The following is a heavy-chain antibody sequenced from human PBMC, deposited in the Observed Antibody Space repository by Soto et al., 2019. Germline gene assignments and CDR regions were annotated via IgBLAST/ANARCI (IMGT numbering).Heavy chain of an antibody. CDR2: IYYSGST. D-gene: IGHD6-13*01. CDR1: GGSISSGDYY. Sequence: QVQLQESGPGLVKPSQTLSLTCTVSGGSISSGDYYWSWIRQPPGKGLEWIGSIYYSGSTYYNPSLKXRLTISXXTSKNQFSLKLNSVTAADTAVYYCASRHSSPYFDYWGQGTLVTVSS. CDR3: ASRHSSPYFDY. J-gene: IGHJ4*02. V-gene: IGHV4-30-4*01.